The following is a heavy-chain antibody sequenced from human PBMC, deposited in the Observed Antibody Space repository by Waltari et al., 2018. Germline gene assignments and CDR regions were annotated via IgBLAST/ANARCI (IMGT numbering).Heavy chain of an antibody. J-gene: IGHJ3*02. CDR3: TTTPYYYDSSGYSFGAFDI. CDR1: GFTFSNAW. V-gene: IGHV3-15*01. D-gene: IGHD3-22*01. Sequence: EVQLVESGGGLVKPGGSLRLSCAASGFTFSNAWMSWVRQAPGKGLEWVGRIKSKTDGGTADYAAPVKGRFSISRDDSKNTLYLQMNSLKTEDTVVYYCTTTPYYYDSSGYSFGAFDIWGQGTMVTVSS. CDR2: IKSKTDGGTA.